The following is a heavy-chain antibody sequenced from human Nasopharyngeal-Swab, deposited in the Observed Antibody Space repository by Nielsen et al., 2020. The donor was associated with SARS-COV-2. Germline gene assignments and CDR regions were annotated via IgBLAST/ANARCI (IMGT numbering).Heavy chain of an antibody. CDR3: AKDSGAGFCDGGSCFPTNH. D-gene: IGHD2-15*01. CDR1: GFTFTSYA. Sequence: GGSLRLSCAASGFTFTSYAMNWVRQAPGKGLEWVSGMRGTGDNTYYADSVKGRFTISRDSSKNTLYLQMNSLRAEDTAVYYCAKDSGAGFCDGGSCFPTNHWGQGTLATVSS. CDR2: MRGTGDNT. V-gene: IGHV3-23*01. J-gene: IGHJ5*02.